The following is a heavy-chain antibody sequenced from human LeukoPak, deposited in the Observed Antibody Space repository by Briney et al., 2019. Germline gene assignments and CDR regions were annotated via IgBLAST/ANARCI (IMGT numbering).Heavy chain of an antibody. CDR2: IKQDGSEK. CDR3: ARGSSSGWLDAFDI. V-gene: IGHV3-7*01. CDR1: GFTFSNYW. J-gene: IGHJ3*02. D-gene: IGHD6-19*01. Sequence: GGSLRLSCAASGFTFSNYWMTWVRQAPGKGLEWVANIKQDGSEKYYVDSVKGRFTISRDDAKNSLYLQMNSLRAEDTAVYYCARGSSSGWLDAFDIWGQGTMVTVSS.